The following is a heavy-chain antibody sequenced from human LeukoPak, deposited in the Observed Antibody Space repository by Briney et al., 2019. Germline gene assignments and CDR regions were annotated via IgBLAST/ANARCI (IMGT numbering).Heavy chain of an antibody. CDR3: ARLQSRKDSSSWYGGFDY. CDR2: INTNTGNP. CDR1: GYTFTTYA. Sequence: ASVKVSCKTSGYTFTTYAMNWVRQAPGQGLEWMGWINTNTGNPTYAQGFTGRFVFSLDASVSTAYLQISSLKAEDTAVYYCARLQSRKDSSSWYGGFDYWGQGTLVTVSS. V-gene: IGHV7-4-1*02. J-gene: IGHJ4*02. D-gene: IGHD6-13*01.